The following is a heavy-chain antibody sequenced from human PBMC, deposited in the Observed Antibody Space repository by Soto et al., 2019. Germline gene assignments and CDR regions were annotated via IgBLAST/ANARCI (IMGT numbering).Heavy chain of an antibody. V-gene: IGHV4-34*01. J-gene: IGHJ5*02. CDR3: ARESKHRKQFDP. Sequence: SETLSLTCAVYGGSFSGYYWSWIRQPPGKGLEWIGEINHSGSTNYNPSLKSRVTISVDTSKNQFSLKLSSVTAADTAVYYCARESKHRKQFDPWGQGTLVTVSS. D-gene: IGHD4-4*01. CDR2: INHSGST. CDR1: GGSFSGYY.